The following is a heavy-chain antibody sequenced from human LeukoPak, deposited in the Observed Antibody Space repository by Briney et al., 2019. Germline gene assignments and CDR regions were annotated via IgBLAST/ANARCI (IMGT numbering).Heavy chain of an antibody. CDR2: IWFDGNNK. Sequence: GGSLTLSCAASGFTFSSYVMHWVRQAPGKGLEWVAIIWFDGNNKYYADSVKGGFIIAGDNTKKTLYLQMNSLRAEDTAVYYCASARPSSSWTAFDIWGQGTMVTVSS. CDR1: GFTFSSYV. J-gene: IGHJ3*02. V-gene: IGHV3-33*08. CDR3: ASARPSSSWTAFDI. D-gene: IGHD6-13*01.